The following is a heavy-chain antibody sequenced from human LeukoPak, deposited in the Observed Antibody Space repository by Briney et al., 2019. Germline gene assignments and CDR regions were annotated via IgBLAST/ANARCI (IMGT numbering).Heavy chain of an antibody. J-gene: IGHJ6*03. D-gene: IGHD4-17*01. CDR2: IYYSGST. Sequence: SETLSLTCTVSGVSISSSNSYWGWIRRPPGKGLEWIGSIYYSGSTYYNPSLKSRVTISVDTSKNQFSLKLSSVTAADTAVYYCARDPTTGANYYYYYYMDVWGKGTTVTVSS. CDR1: GVSISSSNSY. CDR3: ARDPTTGANYYYYYYMDV. V-gene: IGHV4-39*07.